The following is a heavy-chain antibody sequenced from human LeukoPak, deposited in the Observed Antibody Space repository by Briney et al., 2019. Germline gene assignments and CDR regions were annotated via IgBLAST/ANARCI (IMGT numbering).Heavy chain of an antibody. CDR1: GGSFSGYY. V-gene: IGHV4-34*01. D-gene: IGHD6-13*01. J-gene: IGHJ4*02. CDR3: ARGRLYSSSWDY. Sequence: SETLSLTCAVYGGSFSGYYWSWIRQPPGKGLEWIGEINHSGSTNYNPSLKSRVTISVDTSKNQFSLKLSSVTAADTAVYYCARGRLYSSSWDYWGQGILVTVSS. CDR2: INHSGST.